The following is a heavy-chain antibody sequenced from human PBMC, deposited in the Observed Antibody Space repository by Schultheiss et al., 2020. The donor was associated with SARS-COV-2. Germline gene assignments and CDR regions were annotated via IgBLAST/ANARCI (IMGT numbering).Heavy chain of an antibody. J-gene: IGHJ6*02. CDR2: IYSGGST. CDR1: GFTFSDYY. V-gene: IGHV3-66*01. CDR3: ARDQPSRIQLWLPYGMDV. D-gene: IGHD5-18*01. Sequence: GGSLRLSCAASGFTFSDYYMSWVRQAPGKGLEWVSVIYSGGSTYYADSVKGRFTISRDNSKNTLYLQMNSLRAEDTAVYYCARDQPSRIQLWLPYGMDVWGQGTTVTVSS.